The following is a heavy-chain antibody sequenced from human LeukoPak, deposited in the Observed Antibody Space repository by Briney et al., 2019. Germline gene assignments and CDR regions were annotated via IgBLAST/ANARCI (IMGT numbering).Heavy chain of an antibody. CDR1: GFTFDDYG. CDR2: INWNGGST. D-gene: IGHD4-17*01. J-gene: IGHJ4*02. Sequence: PGGSLRLSCAASGFTFDDYGMSWVRHAPGKGLEWVSGINWNGGSTGYADSVKGRFTISRDNSKNTLYLQMNSLRAEDTAVYYCAKVLDPTTVTTGGDYWGQGTLVTVSS. CDR3: AKVLDPTTVTTGGDY. V-gene: IGHV3-20*04.